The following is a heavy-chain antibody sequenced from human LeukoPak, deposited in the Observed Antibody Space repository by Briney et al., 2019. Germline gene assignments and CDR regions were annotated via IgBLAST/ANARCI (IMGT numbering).Heavy chain of an antibody. V-gene: IGHV3-7*01. CDR2: IKQDGSEK. J-gene: IGHJ4*02. CDR1: GFTFNKYW. CDR3: ARDLCSGATCYNGYFDY. Sequence: PGGSLRLSCAASGFTFNKYWMSWVRRAPGKGLEWVANIKQDGSEKYYVDSMKGRFTISRDNAKNSLFLQMNSLRAEDSAVYYCARDLCSGATCYNGYFDYWGQGTLVTVSS. D-gene: IGHD2-15*01.